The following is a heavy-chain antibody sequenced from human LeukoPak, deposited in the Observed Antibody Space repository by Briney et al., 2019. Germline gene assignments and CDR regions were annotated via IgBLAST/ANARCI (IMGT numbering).Heavy chain of an antibody. V-gene: IGHV1-46*01. J-gene: IGHJ4*02. CDR1: GYTFTSYY. CDR3: ARARDIAAAGGYFDY. Sequence: GASVKVSCKASGYTFTSYYMHWVRQAPGQGLEWMGIINPSGGSTSYAQKFQGRVTMTRDTSTSTVYMELSSLRSEDTAVYYCARARDIAAAGGYFDYWGQGTLVTVSS. CDR2: INPSGGST. D-gene: IGHD6-13*01.